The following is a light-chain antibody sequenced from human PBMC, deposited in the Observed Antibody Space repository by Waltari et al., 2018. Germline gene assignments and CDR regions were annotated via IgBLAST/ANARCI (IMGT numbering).Light chain of an antibody. CDR3: VTWDDSLNGWV. CDR1: HSNIGSTT. Sequence: QSVVTQSPSASGAPGQRVTISCSGRHSNIGSTTVDWYQQLPGTAPKLRIFTKYPRPSGVPDRFSASKSGTSASLAISGLQSEDEAEYYCVTWDDSLNGWVFGGGTKLAVV. J-gene: IGLJ3*02. V-gene: IGLV1-44*01. CDR2: TKY.